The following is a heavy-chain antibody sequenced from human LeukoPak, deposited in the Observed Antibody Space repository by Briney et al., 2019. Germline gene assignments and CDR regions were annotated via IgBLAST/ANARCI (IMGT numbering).Heavy chain of an antibody. D-gene: IGHD3-10*01. CDR3: ASAIGTTITMVRGNYYYGMDV. CDR1: GFTFSSYW. V-gene: IGHV3-53*01. J-gene: IGHJ6*02. Sequence: GGSLRLSCAASGFTFSSYWMSWVRQAPGKGLEWVSVIYSGGSTYYADSVKGRFTISRDNSKNTLYLQMNSLRAEDTAVYYCASAIGTTITMVRGNYYYGMDVWGQGTTVTVSS. CDR2: IYSGGST.